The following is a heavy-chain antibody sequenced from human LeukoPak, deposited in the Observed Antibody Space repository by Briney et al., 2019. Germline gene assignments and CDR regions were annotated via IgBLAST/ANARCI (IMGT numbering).Heavy chain of an antibody. Sequence: GRSLRLSCVASGFMFDEYAMHWVRQVPGKGLEWVSSISWNSGSIGYADSVKGRFTISRDNAKNSLYPQMNSLRAEDTAVYYCAADLAARRDYYYYYMDVWGKGTTVTVSS. D-gene: IGHD6-6*01. CDR3: AADLAARRDYYYYYMDV. J-gene: IGHJ6*03. V-gene: IGHV3-9*01. CDR2: ISWNSGSI. CDR1: GFMFDEYA.